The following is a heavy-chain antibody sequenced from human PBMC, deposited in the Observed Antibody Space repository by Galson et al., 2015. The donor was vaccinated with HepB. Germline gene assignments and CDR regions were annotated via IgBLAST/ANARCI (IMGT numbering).Heavy chain of an antibody. Sequence: SVKVSCKASGYTFTSYGISWVQQAPGQGLEWMGWISAYNGNTNYAQKLQGRVTMTTDTSTSTAYMELRSLRSDDTAVYYCARERKQWLVGVYYYYGMDVWGQGTTVTVSS. CDR1: GYTFTSYG. CDR3: ARERKQWLVGVYYYYGMDV. V-gene: IGHV1-18*01. CDR2: ISAYNGNT. D-gene: IGHD6-19*01. J-gene: IGHJ6*02.